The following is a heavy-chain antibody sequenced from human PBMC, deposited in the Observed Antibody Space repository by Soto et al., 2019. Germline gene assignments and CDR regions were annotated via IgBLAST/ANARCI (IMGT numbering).Heavy chain of an antibody. Sequence: SETLSLTCTVSGGSISSYYWSWIRQPPGKGLEWIGYIYYSGSTNYNPSLKSRVTISVDTSKNQFSLKLSSVTAADTAVYYCARGRGSSGYYRNWFDPWGQGTLVTVSS. J-gene: IGHJ5*02. CDR3: ARGRGSSGYYRNWFDP. CDR2: IYYSGST. CDR1: GGSISSYY. D-gene: IGHD3-22*01. V-gene: IGHV4-59*01.